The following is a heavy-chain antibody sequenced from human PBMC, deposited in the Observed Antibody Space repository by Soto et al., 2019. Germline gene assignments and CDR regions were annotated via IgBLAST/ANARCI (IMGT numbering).Heavy chain of an antibody. Sequence: ASVKVSCKASGYSFSTYGMHWVRQAPGQSLEWMGWLNGGTGQARYSQRFQDRLIITRDTSASTGYMELRSLRSEDTALYYCARGKGMEENYFYYGMDIWGQGTTVTVSS. CDR1: GYSFSTYG. D-gene: IGHD3-10*01. CDR3: ARGKGMEENYFYYGMDI. J-gene: IGHJ6*02. CDR2: LNGGTGQA. V-gene: IGHV1-3*01.